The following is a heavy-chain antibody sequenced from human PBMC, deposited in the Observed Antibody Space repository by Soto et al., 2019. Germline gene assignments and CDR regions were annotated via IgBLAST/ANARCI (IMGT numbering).Heavy chain of an antibody. CDR2: INSDGSST. Sequence: EVQLVESGGGLVQPGGSLRLSCAASGFTFSSYWMHWVRQAPGKGLVWVSRINSDGSSTSYADSVKGRFTISRDNAKNTLYLQMNSLGAEDTAVYYCARVLGGYYYYGMDVWGQGTTVTVSS. J-gene: IGHJ6*02. D-gene: IGHD3-16*01. CDR1: GFTFSSYW. V-gene: IGHV3-74*01. CDR3: ARVLGGYYYYGMDV.